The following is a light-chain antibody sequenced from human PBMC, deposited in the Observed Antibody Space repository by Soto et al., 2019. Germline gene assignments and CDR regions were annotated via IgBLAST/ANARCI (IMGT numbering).Light chain of an antibody. Sequence: QSALTQPASVSGSPGQSITISCTGTSSDIGGYKHVSWYQQHPGKAPKLMIYEVSNRPSGVSNRFSGSKSGNTASLTISGLQAEAEADYYCSSYTNSSNQVFGNGTKLTVX. CDR3: SSYTNSSNQV. V-gene: IGLV2-14*01. J-gene: IGLJ1*01. CDR1: SSDIGGYKH. CDR2: EVS.